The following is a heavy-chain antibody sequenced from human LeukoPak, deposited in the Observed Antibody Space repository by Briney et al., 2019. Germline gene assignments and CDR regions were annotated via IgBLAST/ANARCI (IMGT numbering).Heavy chain of an antibody. J-gene: IGHJ3*02. CDR1: GFTFSSYW. CDR2: INTDGRTA. CDR3: GSPRTLPGRNALDM. D-gene: IGHD2-2*01. V-gene: IGHV3-74*01. Sequence: QAGGSLRLSCAASGFTFSSYWMHWVRQVPGKGLVWVSRINTDGRTAGYADSVKGRFTISRDNAKNTLYLQMNSLRVGDTAVYYCGSPRTLPGRNALDMWGQGTMVTVSS.